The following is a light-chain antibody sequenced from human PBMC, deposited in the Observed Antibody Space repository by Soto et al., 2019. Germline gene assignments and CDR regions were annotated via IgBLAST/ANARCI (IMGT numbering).Light chain of an antibody. Sequence: EIVLTQSPGTLSLSPGERATLSCRASQSVSSSYLAWYQQKPGQTPRLLIYGASNRATGIPDRFSGSGSGTDFTLTISRLEPEDFAVYYCLQYDTSPFTFCPGTKVDVK. CDR2: GAS. V-gene: IGKV3-20*01. CDR1: QSVSSSY. CDR3: LQYDTSPFT. J-gene: IGKJ3*01.